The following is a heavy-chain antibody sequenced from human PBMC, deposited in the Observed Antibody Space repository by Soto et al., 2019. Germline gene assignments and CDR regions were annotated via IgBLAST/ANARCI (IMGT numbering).Heavy chain of an antibody. CDR3: ARVRSYSYGQGYGMDV. D-gene: IGHD5-18*01. Sequence: GGSLRLSCAASGFTFGNYGMHWVRQPPGKGLEWMSSISSSSGYIYYADSVKGRFTISRDDAKNSLSLQMNSLRAEDTAVYYCARVRSYSYGQGYGMDVWGQGTTVTVSS. CDR2: ISSSSGYI. CDR1: GFTFGNYG. J-gene: IGHJ6*02. V-gene: IGHV3-21*01.